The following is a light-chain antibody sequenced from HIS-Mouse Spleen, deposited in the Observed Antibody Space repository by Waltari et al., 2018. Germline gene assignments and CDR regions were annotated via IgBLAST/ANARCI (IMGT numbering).Light chain of an antibody. J-gene: IGLJ2*01. CDR1: TLGDKY. CDR3: QAWDSSYSV. V-gene: IGLV3-1*01. Sequence: SYELTQPPSVSVSPGQTASITCPGDTLGDKYPFWYQQKPGQSPVLVIYQDSKRPSGIPERFSGSNSGNTATLTISGTQAMDEADYYCQAWDSSYSVFGGGTKLTVL. CDR2: QDS.